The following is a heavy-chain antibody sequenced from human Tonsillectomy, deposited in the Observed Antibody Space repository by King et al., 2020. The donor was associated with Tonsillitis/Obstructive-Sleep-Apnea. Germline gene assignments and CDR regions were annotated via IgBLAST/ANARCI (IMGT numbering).Heavy chain of an antibody. J-gene: IGHJ6*03. D-gene: IGHD6-19*01. CDR2: IRSKAYGGTT. CDR1: GFTFGDYA. Sequence: VQLVESGGGLVQPGRSLRLSCTASGFTFGDYAMSWVRQAPGKGLEWVGFIRSKAYGGTTEYAASVKGRFTISRDDSKSIAYLQMNSLKTEDTAVYYCTTKYPKPVVGTIIYESYYSYMGVWGKGTPVTVSS. V-gene: IGHV3-49*04. CDR3: TTKYPKPVVGTIIYESYYSYMGV.